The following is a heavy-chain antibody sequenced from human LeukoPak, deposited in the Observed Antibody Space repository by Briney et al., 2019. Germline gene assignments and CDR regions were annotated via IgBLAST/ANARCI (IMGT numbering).Heavy chain of an antibody. V-gene: IGHV4-34*01. Sequence: PSETLSLTCAVYGGSFSGYYWSWIRQPPGKGLEWIGEINHSGSTNYNPSLKSRVTISVDTSKNQFSLKLSSVTAADTAVYYCARAPRNFKWLLLRFYFDYWGQGTLVTVSS. CDR1: GGSFSGYY. CDR2: INHSGST. J-gene: IGHJ4*02. CDR3: ARAPRNFKWLLLRFYFDY. D-gene: IGHD3-3*01.